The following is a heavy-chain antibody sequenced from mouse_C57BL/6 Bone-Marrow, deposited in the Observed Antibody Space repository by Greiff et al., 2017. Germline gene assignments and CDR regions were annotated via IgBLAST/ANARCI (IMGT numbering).Heavy chain of an antibody. CDR1: GYTFTSYW. J-gene: IGHJ2*01. Sequence: QVQLQQPGAELVKPGASVKLSCKASGYTFTSYWMHWVKQRPGQGLEWIGMIHPNSGSTNYNEKCKSKATLTVDKSSSTAYMQLSSLTSEDSAVSYCARRTTVVASYYFDYWGQGTTLTVSS. CDR2: IHPNSGST. D-gene: IGHD1-1*01. CDR3: ARRTTVVASYYFDY. V-gene: IGHV1-64*01.